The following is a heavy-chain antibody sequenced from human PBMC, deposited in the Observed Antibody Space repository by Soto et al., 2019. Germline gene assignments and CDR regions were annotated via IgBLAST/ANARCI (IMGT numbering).Heavy chain of an antibody. J-gene: IGHJ3*02. D-gene: IGHD3-22*01. CDR2: ISGSGGST. V-gene: IGHV3-23*01. CDR1: GFTFSSYA. CDR3: AKDYDSSGYFFAAFDI. Sequence: EVQLLESGGGLVQPGGSLRLSCAASGFTFSSYAMSWVRQAPGKGLEWVSAISGSGGSTYYADSVKGRFTISRDNSKNTLYLQMNSLRAEDTAVYYCAKDYDSSGYFFAAFDIWGHGTMVTVSS.